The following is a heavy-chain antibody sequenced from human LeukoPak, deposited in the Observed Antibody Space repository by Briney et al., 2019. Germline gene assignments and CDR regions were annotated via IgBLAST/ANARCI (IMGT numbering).Heavy chain of an antibody. J-gene: IGHJ4*02. CDR1: GFSFAYYA. CDR2: ITANGDST. CDR3: ASRFEY. V-gene: IGHV3-43*02. Sequence: GGSLRLSCAASGFSFAYYAMHWVRQAPGKGLEWVSLITANGDSTYYADSVKGRFTISRDNAKNSLYLQMNSLRAEDTAVYYCASRFEYWGQGILVTVSS.